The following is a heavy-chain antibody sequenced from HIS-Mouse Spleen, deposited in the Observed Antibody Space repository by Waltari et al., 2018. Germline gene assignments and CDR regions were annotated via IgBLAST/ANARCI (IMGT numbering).Heavy chain of an antibody. CDR3: AREIPYSSSWYDWYFDL. CDR1: GGSMRRSSYY. Sequence: QLQLQESGPGLVKPSETLSLTCTVSGGSMRRSSYYWGWIRPPPGTGLEWIGSIYYSGSTYYNPSLKSRVTISVDTSKNQFSLKLSSVTAADTAVYYCAREIPYSSSWYDWYFDLWGRGTLVTVSS. J-gene: IGHJ2*01. CDR2: IYYSGST. D-gene: IGHD6-13*01. V-gene: IGHV4-39*07.